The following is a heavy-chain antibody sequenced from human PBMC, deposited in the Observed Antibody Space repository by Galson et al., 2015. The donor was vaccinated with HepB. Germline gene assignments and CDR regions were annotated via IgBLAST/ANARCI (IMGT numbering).Heavy chain of an antibody. Sequence: SLRLSCAASGFTFSSYGMHWVRQAPGKGLEWVAVISYDGSNKYYADSVKGRFTISRDNSKNTLYLQMNSLRAEDTAVYYCAKGLAKYYDFWSGYWGGDWFDPWGQGTLVTVSS. V-gene: IGHV3-30*18. CDR3: AKGLAKYYDFWSGYWGGDWFDP. J-gene: IGHJ5*02. CDR2: ISYDGSNK. D-gene: IGHD3-3*01. CDR1: GFTFSSYG.